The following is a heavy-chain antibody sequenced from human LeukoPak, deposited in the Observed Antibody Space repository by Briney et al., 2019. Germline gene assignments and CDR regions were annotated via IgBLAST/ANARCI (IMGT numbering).Heavy chain of an antibody. CDR2: ISAYNGNT. J-gene: IGHJ3*02. V-gene: IGHV1-18*01. D-gene: IGHD3-10*01. CDR3: ARVRHTRWNKIKNNYYGSGSYYNAFDI. CDR1: GYTFTSYG. Sequence: ASVKVSCKASGYTFTSYGISWVRQAPGQGLEWMGWISAYNGNTKYAQRLQGRVTMTTDTSTSTAYMELRSLRSDDTAVYYCARVRHTRWNKIKNNYYGSGSYYNAFDIWGQGTMVTVSS.